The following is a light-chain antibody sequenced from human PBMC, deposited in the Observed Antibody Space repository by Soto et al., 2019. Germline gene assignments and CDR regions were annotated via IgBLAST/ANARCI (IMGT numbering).Light chain of an antibody. J-gene: IGKJ1*01. V-gene: IGKV1-5*01. CDR1: QSISSY. CDR2: GSS. CDR3: QHYNSYSEA. Sequence: DIQMTQSPSSLSASVGDRVTITCRASQSISSYLNWYQQKPGRAPKRLIYGSSSLQSGVPSRFSGSGSGTEFTLTISSLQPDDFATYYCQHYNSYSEAFGQGTKVDIK.